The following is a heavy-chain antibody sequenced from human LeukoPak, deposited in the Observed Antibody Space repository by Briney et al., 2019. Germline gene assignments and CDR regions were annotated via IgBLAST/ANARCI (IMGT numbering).Heavy chain of an antibody. J-gene: IGHJ4*02. V-gene: IGHV1-18*01. CDR1: GYIFTSYG. D-gene: IGHD1-26*01. CDR3: ARDLGEGARRDLDY. CDR2: INTDTGDT. Sequence: SVKVSCKASGYIFTSYGLTWVRQAPGQGLEWMGWINTDTGDTEYAQRFQGRVVMTIDTSTSTAYMDLRSLTSDDTAVYYCARDLGEGARRDLDYWGQGTLVTVS.